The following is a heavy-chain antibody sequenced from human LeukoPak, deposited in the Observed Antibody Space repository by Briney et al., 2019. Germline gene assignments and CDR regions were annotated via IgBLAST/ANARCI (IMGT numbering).Heavy chain of an antibody. CDR2: ISGSGGST. Sequence: GGSLRLSCAASGFTFSSYAMSWVRQAPGKGLEWVSAISGSGGSTYYADSVKGRFTISRDNSQNTLYLQMNSLRAEDTAVYYCAKDQTRYYDILTGGNWFDPWGQGTLVTVSS. CDR3: AKDQTRYYDILTGGNWFDP. V-gene: IGHV3-23*01. CDR1: GFTFSSYA. D-gene: IGHD3-9*01. J-gene: IGHJ5*02.